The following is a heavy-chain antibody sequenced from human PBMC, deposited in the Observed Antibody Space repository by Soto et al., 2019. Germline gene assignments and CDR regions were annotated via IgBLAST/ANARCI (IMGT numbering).Heavy chain of an antibody. CDR2: IYHSGST. V-gene: IGHV4-30-2*01. CDR1: GGSISSGGYS. CDR3: ARVGFLRPTTVTTNWYFDL. D-gene: IGHD4-17*01. Sequence: QLQLQESGSGLVKPSQTLSLTCAVSGGSISSGGYSWSWIRQPPGKGLEWIGYIYHSGSTYYNPSLESRFTMSVDRAKNQCSLKLSSVTAADTAVYYCARVGFLRPTTVTTNWYFDLWGRGTLVTVSS. J-gene: IGHJ2*01.